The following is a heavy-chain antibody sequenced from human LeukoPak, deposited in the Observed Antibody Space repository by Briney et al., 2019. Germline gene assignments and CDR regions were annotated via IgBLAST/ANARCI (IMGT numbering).Heavy chain of an antibody. CDR2: IYHSGST. CDR3: ARDPGRITMVRGVIIRDRLFAFDI. J-gene: IGHJ3*02. D-gene: IGHD3-10*01. Sequence: SETLSLTCAVYGGSFSGYYWSWIRQPPGKGLEWIGEIYHSGSTNYNPSLKSRVTISVDKSKNQFSLKLSSVTAADTAVYYCARDPGRITMVRGVIIRDRLFAFDIWGQGTMVTVSS. CDR1: GGSFSGYY. V-gene: IGHV4-34*01.